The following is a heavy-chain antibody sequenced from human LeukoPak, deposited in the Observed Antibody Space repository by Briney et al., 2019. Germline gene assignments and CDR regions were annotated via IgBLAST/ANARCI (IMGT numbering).Heavy chain of an antibody. CDR1: GGSISSSSYY. D-gene: IGHD3-22*01. J-gene: IGHJ4*02. CDR3: ALKPAYYDSSGSTDY. CDR2: IYYSGST. V-gene: IGHV4-39*01. Sequence: SETLSLTCTVSGGSISSSSYYWGWIRQPPGKGLEWIGSIYYSGSTSYNPSLKSRVTISVDTSKNQFSLRLSSVTAADTAVYYCALKPAYYDSSGSTDYWGQGTLVTVSS.